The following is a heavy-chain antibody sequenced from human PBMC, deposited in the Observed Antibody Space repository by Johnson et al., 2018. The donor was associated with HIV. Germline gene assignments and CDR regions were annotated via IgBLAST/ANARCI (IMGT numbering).Heavy chain of an antibody. V-gene: IGHV3-23*04. D-gene: IGHD1-26*01. J-gene: IGHJ3*02. CDR2: ISGSGGST. CDR1: GFTFSSYA. CDR3: ARDYREANAFDI. Sequence: VLLVESGGGVVQPGRSLRLSCAASGFTFSSYAMSWVRQAPGKGLEWVSAISGSGGSTNYADSVKGRFTISRDNSKNPLYLQMNSLRAEDTAVYYCARDYREANAFDIWGQGTMVTVSS.